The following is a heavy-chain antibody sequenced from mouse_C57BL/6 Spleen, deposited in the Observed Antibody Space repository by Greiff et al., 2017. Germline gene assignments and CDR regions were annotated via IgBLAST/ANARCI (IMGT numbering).Heavy chain of an antibody. CDR3: ASGYGNLDY. CDR1: GYSITSGYY. V-gene: IGHV3-6*01. CDR2: ISYDGSN. D-gene: IGHD2-1*01. Sequence: EVQLQQSGPGLVKPSQSLSLTCSVTGYSITSGYYWNWIRQFPGNKLEWMGYISYDGSNNYNPSLKNRISITRDTSKNQFFLKLNSVTTEDTATYYCASGYGNLDYWGQGTTLTVSS. J-gene: IGHJ2*01.